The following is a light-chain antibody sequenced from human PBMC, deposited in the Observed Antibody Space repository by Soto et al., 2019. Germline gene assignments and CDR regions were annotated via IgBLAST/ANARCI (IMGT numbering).Light chain of an antibody. CDR2: AAS. Sequence: AIRLTQSPSSFSASTGDRSTITALASQGISSYLAWYQQKPGKAPKLLIYAASTLQSGVPSRFSGSGSGTDFTLTISCLQSEDFATYYCQQYYSYPLTFGGGTKVDIK. J-gene: IGKJ4*01. CDR1: QGISSY. V-gene: IGKV1-8*01. CDR3: QQYYSYPLT.